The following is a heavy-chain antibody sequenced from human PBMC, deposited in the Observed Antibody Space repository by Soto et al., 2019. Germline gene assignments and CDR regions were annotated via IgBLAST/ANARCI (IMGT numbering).Heavy chain of an antibody. V-gene: IGHV4-39*07. Sequence: SETLSLTCTVSGASISSNTYYWAWIRRPPGKGLECIGSIYYDGSTNYNPSLKSRVTISVDTSKNQFSLKLSSVTAADTAVYYCARVRWTVAGPGHFDYWGQGSLVTVSS. CDR3: ARVRWTVAGPGHFDY. CDR1: GASISSNTYY. CDR2: IYYDGST. D-gene: IGHD6-19*01. J-gene: IGHJ4*02.